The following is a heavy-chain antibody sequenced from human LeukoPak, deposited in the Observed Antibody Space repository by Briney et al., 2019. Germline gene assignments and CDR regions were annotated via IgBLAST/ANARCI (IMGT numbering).Heavy chain of an antibody. V-gene: IGHV3-9*01. CDR2: ISWNSGSI. D-gene: IGHD5-18*01. J-gene: IGHJ4*02. Sequence: RQTPGKGPEGVSAISWNSGSIGYAYYEKGRFTISRDKGKNSLYLQMNSMRTEDTALYYCAKGHTYGLGESYLDFWGQGTLVWVSS. CDR3: AKGHTYGLGESYLDF.